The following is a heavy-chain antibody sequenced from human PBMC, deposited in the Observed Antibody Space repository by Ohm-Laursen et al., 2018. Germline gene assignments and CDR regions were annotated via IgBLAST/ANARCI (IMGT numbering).Heavy chain of an antibody. V-gene: IGHV1-8*01. D-gene: IGHD2-21*02. Sequence: SVKVSCKASGYTFTSYDINWVRQATGQGLEWMGWMNPNSGNTGYAQKFQGRVTMTRNTSINTAYMELNSLNSEDTAVYYCARNVGDGFDLWGQGTLVTVSS. CDR1: GYTFTSYD. CDR2: MNPNSGNT. J-gene: IGHJ4*02. CDR3: ARNVGDGFDL.